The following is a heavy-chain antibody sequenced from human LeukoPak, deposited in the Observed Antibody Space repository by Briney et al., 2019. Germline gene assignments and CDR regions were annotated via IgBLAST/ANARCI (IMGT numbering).Heavy chain of an antibody. J-gene: IGHJ3*02. CDR2: IYYSGST. CDR3: AREWELLPQDAFDI. D-gene: IGHD1-26*01. V-gene: IGHV4-30-4*08. Sequence: SETLSLTCTVSGGSISSGDYYWSWIRQPPGKGLEWIGYIYYSGSTYYNPSLKSRVTISVDTSKNQFSLKLSSVTAADTAVYYCAREWELLPQDAFDIWGEGTMVTVSS. CDR1: GGSISSGDYY.